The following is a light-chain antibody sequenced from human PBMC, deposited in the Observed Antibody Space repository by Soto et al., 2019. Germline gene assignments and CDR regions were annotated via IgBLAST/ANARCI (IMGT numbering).Light chain of an antibody. CDR2: GGS. CDR1: SSDVGSYNL. Sequence: SALTQPASVSGSPGQSITISCTGTSSDVGSYNLVSWYQQHPGKAPKLMIYGGSKRPSGVSNRFSGSKSGNTASLTISGLQAEDEADYYCCSYAGSSTSVVFGGGTKLTVL. J-gene: IGLJ2*01. CDR3: CSYAGSSTSVV. V-gene: IGLV2-23*01.